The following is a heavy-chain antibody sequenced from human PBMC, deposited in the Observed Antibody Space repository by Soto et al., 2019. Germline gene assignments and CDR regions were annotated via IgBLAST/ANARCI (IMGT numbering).Heavy chain of an antibody. CDR1: GGTFSSYA. CDR2: IIPIFGTA. V-gene: IGHV1-69*12. Sequence: QVQLVQSGAEVKKRGSSVKVSCKASGGTFSSYAISWVRQAPGQGLEWMGGIIPIFGTANYAQKFQGRVTITADESTSTAYMELSSLRSEDTAVYYCATVVTAIFTNPYFDYWGQGTLVTVSS. J-gene: IGHJ4*02. CDR3: ATVVTAIFTNPYFDY. D-gene: IGHD2-21*02.